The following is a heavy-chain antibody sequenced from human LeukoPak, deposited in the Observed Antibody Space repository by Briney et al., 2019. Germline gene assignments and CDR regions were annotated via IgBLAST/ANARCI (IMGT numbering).Heavy chain of an antibody. CDR1: GFTFRNHG. D-gene: IGHD4-11*01. J-gene: IGHJ4*02. CDR2: IRYDERQE. CDR3: VRDFSNYVAFFDS. Sequence: GGSLRLSCSTSGFTFRNHGMHWVRQAPGKGLEWVAFIRYDERQEFYADSVKGRFTISRDNSKSTLYLQMGSLRTEDTAVYYCVRDFSNYVAFFDSWGQGVLIIVSS. V-gene: IGHV3-30*02.